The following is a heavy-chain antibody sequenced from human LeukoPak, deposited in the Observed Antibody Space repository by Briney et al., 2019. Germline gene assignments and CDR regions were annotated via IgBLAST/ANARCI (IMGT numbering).Heavy chain of an antibody. Sequence: GGTVRPSCAASGFPFRSYEINWVRQAPGKGLEGVSYISRRGSTISFAESVKGRLSIARDNAENSLYLQMNSLRAEDTAVYYCARDGVFGGYSYADNWGQGTLVTVSS. J-gene: IGHJ4*02. CDR1: GFPFRSYE. V-gene: IGHV3-48*03. D-gene: IGHD5-18*01. CDR2: ISRRGSTI. CDR3: ARDGVFGGYSYADN.